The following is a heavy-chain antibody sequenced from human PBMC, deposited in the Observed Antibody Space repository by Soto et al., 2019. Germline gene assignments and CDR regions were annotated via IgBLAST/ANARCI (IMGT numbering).Heavy chain of an antibody. D-gene: IGHD5-12*01. CDR1: GFTFSSYA. Sequence: QVQLVESGGGVVQPGRSLRLSCAASGFTFSSYAMHWVRQAPGKGLEWVAVISYDGSNKYYADSVKGRFTISRDNSKNTLYLQMNSLRAEDTAVYYGARPYRPYGYNPRYGTDVWGQGTTVTDSS. CDR2: ISYDGSNK. V-gene: IGHV3-30-3*01. J-gene: IGHJ6*02. CDR3: ARPYRPYGYNPRYGTDV.